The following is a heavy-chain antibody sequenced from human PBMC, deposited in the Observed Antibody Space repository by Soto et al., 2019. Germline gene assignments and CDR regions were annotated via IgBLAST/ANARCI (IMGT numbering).Heavy chain of an antibody. CDR2: IFSNDEK. D-gene: IGHD1-7*01. CDR1: GFSLSSARMG. J-gene: IGHJ5*02. Sequence: QVTLKESGPVLVKPTETLTLTCTVSGFSLSSARMGVSWIRQPPGKALEWLAHIFSNDEKSYSTSLRSSLTISKDTSRSQVLLTLTNMDPVDTATYYCARSVDSELLGWFDPWGQGTLVTVSS. V-gene: IGHV2-26*01. CDR3: ARSVDSELLGWFDP.